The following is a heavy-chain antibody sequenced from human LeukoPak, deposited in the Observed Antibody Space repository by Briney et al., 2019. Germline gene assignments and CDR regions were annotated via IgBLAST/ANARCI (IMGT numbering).Heavy chain of an antibody. CDR1: GFTFSSYA. D-gene: IGHD3-22*01. CDR3: AKTPTYYYDSSGANWFDP. V-gene: IGHV3-23*01. Sequence: GGSLRLSCAASGFTFSSYAMSWVRQAPGKGLEWVSAISGSGGSTYYADSVKGRFTISRDNSKNTLYLQMNSLRAEDTAVYYCAKTPTYYYDSSGANWFDPWGQGTLVTVSS. J-gene: IGHJ5*02. CDR2: ISGSGGST.